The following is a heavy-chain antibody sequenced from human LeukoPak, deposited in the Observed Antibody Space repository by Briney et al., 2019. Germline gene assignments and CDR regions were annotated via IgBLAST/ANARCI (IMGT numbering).Heavy chain of an antibody. V-gene: IGHV4-61*02. Sequence: SETLSLTCTVSGGSISSGSYYWSWIRQPAGKGLEWIGRIYTSGSTNYNPSLKSRVTISVDKSKTQFSLKLSSVTAADTAVYYCARVPVLRYFDWLFPLGYYMDVWGKGTMVTISS. CDR3: ARVPVLRYFDWLFPLGYYMDV. CDR2: IYTSGST. CDR1: GGSISSGSYY. J-gene: IGHJ6*03. D-gene: IGHD3-9*01.